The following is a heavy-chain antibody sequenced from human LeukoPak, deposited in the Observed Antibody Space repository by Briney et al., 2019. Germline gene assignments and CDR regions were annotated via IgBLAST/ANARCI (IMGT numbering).Heavy chain of an antibody. V-gene: IGHV1-8*01. CDR3: ARGHHDYGDYQVDY. D-gene: IGHD4-17*01. CDR1: GYTFTSYD. J-gene: IGHJ4*02. Sequence: GASMKVSCKASGYTFTSYDINWVRQATGQGLAWMVWMNPNSGNTGYAQKFQGRVTMTRNTSISTAYMELSSLRSEDTAVYHCARGHHDYGDYQVDYWGQGTLVTVSS. CDR2: MNPNSGNT.